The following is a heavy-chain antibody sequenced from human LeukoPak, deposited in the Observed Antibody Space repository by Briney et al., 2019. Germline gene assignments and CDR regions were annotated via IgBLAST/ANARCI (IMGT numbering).Heavy chain of an antibody. V-gene: IGHV4-30-2*01. D-gene: IGHD3-10*01. CDR3: ARVSRYYGSGSYYPAYYFDY. Sequence: SQTLSLTCAVSGGSISSGGYSWSWIRQPPGKGLEWIGYIYHSGSTYYNPSLKSRVTISVDRSKNQFSLKLSSVTAADTAVYYCARVSRYYGSGSYYPAYYFDYWGQGTLVTVSS. J-gene: IGHJ4*02. CDR1: GGSISSGGYS. CDR2: IYHSGST.